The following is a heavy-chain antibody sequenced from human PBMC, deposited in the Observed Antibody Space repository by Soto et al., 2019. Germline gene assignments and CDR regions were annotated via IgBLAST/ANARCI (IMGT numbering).Heavy chain of an antibody. CDR1: GFSFSYFW. CDR3: ARLYCGGDCNLDYFDY. Sequence: HPGGSLRLSCAASGFSFSYFWMSWVRQAPGKGLEWVADIKQDGSEKDYVDSVKGRFTIFRDNAKNSLFMQMNSLRAEDTAVYYCARLYCGGDCNLDYFDYWGQGTPVTVYS. V-gene: IGHV3-7*03. J-gene: IGHJ4*02. D-gene: IGHD2-21*02. CDR2: IKQDGSEK.